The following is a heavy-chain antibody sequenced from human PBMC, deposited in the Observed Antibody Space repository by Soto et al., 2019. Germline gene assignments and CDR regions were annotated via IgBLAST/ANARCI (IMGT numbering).Heavy chain of an antibody. Sequence: PGGSLRLSCAASGFNFSDYVVHWVRQAPGRGLEWMAFISFDGSNEYYADFVKGRFTISRDNSRNMVYLQVDSLRRDDTAVYFCAREGYYDSRGYPYGIDVWGQGTTVPVSS. CDR3: AREGYYDSRGYPYGIDV. V-gene: IGHV3-30-3*01. CDR2: ISFDGSNE. D-gene: IGHD3-22*01. J-gene: IGHJ6*02. CDR1: GFNFSDYV.